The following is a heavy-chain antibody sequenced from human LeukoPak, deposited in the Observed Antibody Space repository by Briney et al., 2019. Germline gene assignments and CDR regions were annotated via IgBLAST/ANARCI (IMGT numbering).Heavy chain of an antibody. Sequence: GGSLRLSSAASGFTFSSYGMSWVRQAPGKGLEWVSGINWNGGSTGYADSVKGRFTISRDNAKNSLYLQMNSLRAEDTALYYCASGGIYYGAAFDFWGQGTLVTVSS. CDR2: INWNGGST. J-gene: IGHJ4*02. CDR1: GFTFSSYG. V-gene: IGHV3-20*03. D-gene: IGHD1-26*01. CDR3: ASGGIYYGAAFDF.